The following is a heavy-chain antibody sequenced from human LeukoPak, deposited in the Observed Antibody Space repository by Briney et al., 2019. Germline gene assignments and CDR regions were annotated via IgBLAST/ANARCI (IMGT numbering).Heavy chain of an antibody. CDR3: AREEGGGLFDY. Sequence: KSGGSLRLSCAASGFTFSSYSMNWVRQAPGKGLEWVSSISSSSSYIYYADSVKGRFTISRDNAKNSLYLQMNSLRAEDTAVYYCAREEGGGLFDYWGQGTLVTVSS. CDR1: GFTFSSYS. V-gene: IGHV3-21*01. D-gene: IGHD2-15*01. CDR2: ISSSSSYI. J-gene: IGHJ4*02.